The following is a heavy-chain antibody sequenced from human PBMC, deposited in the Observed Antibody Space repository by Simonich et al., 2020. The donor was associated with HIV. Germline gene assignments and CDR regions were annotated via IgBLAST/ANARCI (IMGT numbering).Heavy chain of an antibody. CDR2: IHNSCST. Sequence: QVQLQQWGAGLLKPSETLSLTCAVYGGSFSGYYGSWIRQPPGKGLECIGEIHNSCSTNYNPSLKSRVTISVDTSKNQFCLKLSSVTAADTAVYYCARGFYQRLYYFDYWGQGTLVTVS. V-gene: IGHV4-34*01. CDR3: ARGFYQRLYYFDY. D-gene: IGHD2-2*01. CDR1: GGSFSGYY. J-gene: IGHJ4*02.